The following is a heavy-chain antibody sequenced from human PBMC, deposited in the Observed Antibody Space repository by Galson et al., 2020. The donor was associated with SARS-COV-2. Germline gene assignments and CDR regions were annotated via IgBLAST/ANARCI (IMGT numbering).Heavy chain of an antibody. Sequence: SETLSLTCAVSGTSISSGSYSWNWIRQPPGKGLEWIVYISHSAGTYYNPSLKSRVTISGDRSKNQFSLRLSSVTAADTAVYYCARLHYGEYAPEAFDIWGPGTRVTVAS. CDR2: ISHSAGT. J-gene: IGHJ3*02. V-gene: IGHV4-30-2*01. CDR3: ARLHYGEYAPEAFDI. CDR1: GTSISSGSYS. D-gene: IGHD4-17*01.